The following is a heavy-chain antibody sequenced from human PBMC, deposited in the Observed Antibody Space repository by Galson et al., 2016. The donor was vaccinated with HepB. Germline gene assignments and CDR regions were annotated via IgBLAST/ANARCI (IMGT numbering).Heavy chain of an antibody. D-gene: IGHD3-10*01. V-gene: IGHV1-46*01. Sequence: SVKVCCKASGYTFTSYYMHWVRQAPGQGLEWMGIINPSGGTTTYAQKFQGRVTMTWDTSTSTVYMELRSMGSEDTAIYYCARDQGFGEDNWGQGTLVTVSS. CDR1: GYTFTSYY. CDR3: ARDQGFGEDN. CDR2: INPSGGTT. J-gene: IGHJ4*02.